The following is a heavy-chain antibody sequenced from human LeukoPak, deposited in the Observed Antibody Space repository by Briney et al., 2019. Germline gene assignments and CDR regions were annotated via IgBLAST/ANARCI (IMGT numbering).Heavy chain of an antibody. J-gene: IGHJ6*03. CDR2: ISSSSSTI. D-gene: IGHD2-15*01. V-gene: IGHV3-48*01. CDR1: GFTFSSYS. Sequence: GGSLRLSCAASGFTFSSYSMNWVRQAPGKGLEWVSYISSSSSTIYYADSVKGRFTISRDNAKNSLYLQMNSLRAEDTAVYYCARYCSGGSCYSLGYYYYYMDVWGKGTTVTVSS. CDR3: ARYCSGGSCYSLGYYYYYMDV.